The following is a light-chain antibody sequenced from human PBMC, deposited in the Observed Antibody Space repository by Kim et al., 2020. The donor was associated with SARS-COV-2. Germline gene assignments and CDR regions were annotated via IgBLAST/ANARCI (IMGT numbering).Light chain of an antibody. V-gene: IGKV4-1*01. Sequence: ATLSWKSSQTLLDPSNNRNYFAWFQPRSGQTPKLPLSWALTRGSGVPDRFSGSGSGTDFTLTISSLQAEDVAVYYCHQYYSVPPTFGGGTKVDIK. CDR3: HQYYSVPPT. CDR2: WAL. J-gene: IGKJ4*01. CDR1: QTLLDPSNNRNY.